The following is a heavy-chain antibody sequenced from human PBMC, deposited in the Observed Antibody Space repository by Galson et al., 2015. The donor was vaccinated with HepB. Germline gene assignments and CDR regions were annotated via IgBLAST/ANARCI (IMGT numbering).Heavy chain of an antibody. Sequence: SLRLSCAASGFTFSNYWMHWVRQVPGKGLVWVSRIESDGSVADYADSVKGRFTISRDNSKNTLYLQMNSLRAEDTAVYYCAKEIRFLEWLSDLDDAFDIWGRGTMVTVSS. D-gene: IGHD3-3*01. CDR1: GFTFSNYW. V-gene: IGHV3-74*01. CDR3: AKEIRFLEWLSDLDDAFDI. J-gene: IGHJ3*02. CDR2: IESDGSVA.